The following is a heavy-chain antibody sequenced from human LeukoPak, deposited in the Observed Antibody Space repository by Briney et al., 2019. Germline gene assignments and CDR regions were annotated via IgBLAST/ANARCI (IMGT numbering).Heavy chain of an antibody. V-gene: IGHV4-59*08. D-gene: IGHD1/OR15-1a*01. CDR3: ARTGTGWFDP. J-gene: IGHJ5*02. CDR1: GGSISSYY. Sequence: SETLSLTCTVSGGSISSYYWSWIRQPPGKGLEWIGYIYYSGSTNYNPSLKGRVTISVDTSKNQFSLKLSSVTAAGTAVYYCARTGTGWFDPWGQGTLVTVSS. CDR2: IYYSGST.